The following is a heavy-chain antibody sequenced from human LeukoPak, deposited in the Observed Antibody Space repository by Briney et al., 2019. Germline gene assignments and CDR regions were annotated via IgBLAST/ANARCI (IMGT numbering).Heavy chain of an antibody. CDR1: GGSISSGDYY. CDR2: IYYSGST. Sequence: PSETLPLTCTVSGGSISSGDYYWSWIRQPPGKGLEWIGYIYYSGSTYYNPSLKSRVTISVDTSKNQFSLKLSSVTAADTAVYYCARYCSSTSCYDYDAFDIWGQGTMVTVSS. J-gene: IGHJ3*02. V-gene: IGHV4-30-4*01. D-gene: IGHD2-2*01. CDR3: ARYCSSTSCYDYDAFDI.